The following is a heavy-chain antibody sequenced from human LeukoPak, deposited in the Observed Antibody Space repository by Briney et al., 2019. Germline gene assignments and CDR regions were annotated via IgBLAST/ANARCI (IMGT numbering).Heavy chain of an antibody. CDR3: AKAHYYDSSSFDSAFWGTRPLDY. D-gene: IGHD3-22*01. CDR1: GFTFSSYG. CDR2: IRWDGTST. V-gene: IGHV3-43*01. J-gene: IGHJ4*02. Sequence: PGGSLRLSCAASGFTFSSYGMHWVRQAPGKGLEWVSLIRWDGTSTYHADSVKGRFTISRDNIKKSLYLQMNSLRTEDTALYYCAKAHYYDSSSFDSAFWGTRPLDYWGPGTLVTVSP.